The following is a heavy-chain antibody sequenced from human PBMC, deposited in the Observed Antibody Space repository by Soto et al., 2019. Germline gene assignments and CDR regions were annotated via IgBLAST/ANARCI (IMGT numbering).Heavy chain of an antibody. V-gene: IGHV5-51*01. CDR2: IYPFYSDT. CDR3: ARLSAGDGYNLGDFDY. Sequence: GESLKISCKGSGYSFTSYWIFWVRQMPVKGLEFMGIIYPFYSDTRYSPSFQGHVTISSYNSISTSYLQLISLKASYTAMYYCARLSAGDGYNLGDFDYWGQGTLVTVSS. CDR1: GYSFTSYW. D-gene: IGHD5-12*01. J-gene: IGHJ4*02.